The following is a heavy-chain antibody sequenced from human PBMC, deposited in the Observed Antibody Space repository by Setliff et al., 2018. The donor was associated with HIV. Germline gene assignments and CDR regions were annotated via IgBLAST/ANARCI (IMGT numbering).Heavy chain of an antibody. CDR2: IRNKANSFTI. V-gene: IGHV3-72*01. CDR3: ARNQGNSFGQGFDY. D-gene: IGHD5-18*01. CDR1: GFTLSDHY. Sequence: GGSLRLSCVASGFTLSDHYMDWVRQAPGKGLEWVGRIRNKANSFTIEYAASVRGRFTISKDESKNFLFLQMNSLKTEDTAVYYCARNQGNSFGQGFDYWGQGTLVTVSS. J-gene: IGHJ4*02.